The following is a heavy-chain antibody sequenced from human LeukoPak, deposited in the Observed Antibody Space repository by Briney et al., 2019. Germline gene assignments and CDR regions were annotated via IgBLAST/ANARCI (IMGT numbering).Heavy chain of an antibody. D-gene: IGHD2-2*01. CDR3: ARRPYCSSTSCPFDY. J-gene: IGHJ4*02. V-gene: IGHV5-51*01. Sequence: GESLKISCQGSGYKFTHYWIAWVRQMPGKGLEWMGIIYPDDSDTRYSPSFQGQVTISADKSISTAYLQWSSLKASDTAMYYCARRPYCSSTSCPFDYWGQGTLVTVSS. CDR2: IYPDDSDT. CDR1: GYKFTHYW.